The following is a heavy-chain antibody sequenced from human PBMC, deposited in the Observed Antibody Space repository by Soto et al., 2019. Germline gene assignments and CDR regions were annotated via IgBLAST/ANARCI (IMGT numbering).Heavy chain of an antibody. Sequence: EVQLVESGGGLVQPGRSLRLSCAASGFTFDDYAMHWVRQAPGKGLEWVSGISWNSGSIGYADSVKGRFTISRDNAKNSLYLQMNSLRAEDTALYYCAKGGVQGANFYYYYGMDVWGQGTTVTVSS. CDR2: ISWNSGSI. D-gene: IGHD2-2*01. CDR3: AKGGVQGANFYYYYGMDV. CDR1: GFTFDDYA. J-gene: IGHJ6*02. V-gene: IGHV3-9*01.